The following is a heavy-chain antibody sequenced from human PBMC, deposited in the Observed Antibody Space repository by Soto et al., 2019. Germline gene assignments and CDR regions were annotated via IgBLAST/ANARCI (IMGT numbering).Heavy chain of an antibody. D-gene: IGHD5-18*01. V-gene: IGHV1-69*13. CDR2: IIPIFGTA. Sequence: SVKVSCKASGGTFSSYAISWVRQAPGQGLEWMGGIIPIFGTANYAQKFQGRVTITADESTSTAYMELSSLRSEHTAVYYCARGAGFSYASTWFDIWGQGTLVTVSS. J-gene: IGHJ5*02. CDR3: ARGAGFSYASTWFDI. CDR1: GGTFSSYA.